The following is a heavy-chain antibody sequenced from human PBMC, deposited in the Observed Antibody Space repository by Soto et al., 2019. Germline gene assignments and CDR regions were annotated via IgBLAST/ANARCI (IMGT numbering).Heavy chain of an antibody. V-gene: IGHV3-23*01. Sequence: EVQLLESGGGLVEPGESLRLSCAASGFTFSNCAMSWVRQAPGKGLEWVSSTSASGGTTYYADSVKGRFTISRDNSKNILYLEMNSLRAEDTAVYYCAKAKYSSSWWAVDYWGQGTLVTVSS. D-gene: IGHD6-13*01. CDR1: GFTFSNCA. CDR2: TSASGGTT. CDR3: AKAKYSSSWWAVDY. J-gene: IGHJ4*02.